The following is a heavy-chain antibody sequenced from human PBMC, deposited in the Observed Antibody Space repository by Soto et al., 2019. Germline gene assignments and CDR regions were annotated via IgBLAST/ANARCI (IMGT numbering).Heavy chain of an antibody. D-gene: IGHD3-22*01. Sequence: ASVKVSCRASGYTFTSSVMSWVRQAPGQGLEWMGWNSAHTGSSEYAQRFQGRVTITADESTSTAYMELTSLRSEDTAVYYCARDLPPNYYDSSGPLDYWGQGTLVTVSS. J-gene: IGHJ4*02. CDR1: GYTFTSSV. CDR2: NSAHTGSS. CDR3: ARDLPPNYYDSSGPLDY. V-gene: IGHV1-18*01.